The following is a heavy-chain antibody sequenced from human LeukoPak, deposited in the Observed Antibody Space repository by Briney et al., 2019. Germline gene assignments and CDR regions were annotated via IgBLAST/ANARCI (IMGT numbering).Heavy chain of an antibody. V-gene: IGHV3-74*01. CDR1: GFTFSNYW. CDR3: ARGSASGASNYYYYMDV. Sequence: GGSLRLSCAASGFTFSNYWMHWVRQAPGKGLVWVSRIYTDGSSATYADSVKGRFTISRDNARNALYLQMNRLRAEDTAVYYCARGSASGASNYYYYMDVWGKGTTVTVSS. CDR2: IYTDGSSA. D-gene: IGHD2-21*01. J-gene: IGHJ6*03.